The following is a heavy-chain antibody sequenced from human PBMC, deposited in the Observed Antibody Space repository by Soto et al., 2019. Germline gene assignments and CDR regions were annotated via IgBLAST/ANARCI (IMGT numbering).Heavy chain of an antibody. Sequence: PSETLSLTCSVSGFSISSGDYYWNWIRQPPGKGLEWIGYIYYSGNTYYNPSLRSRVTISLDRSENQFSLKLSFVTAADTAVYYCARDRYYGSGTYYNFYYGMDVWGQGTTVTVSS. V-gene: IGHV4-30-4*01. CDR2: IYYSGNT. CDR1: GFSISSGDYY. CDR3: ARDRYYGSGTYYNFYYGMDV. D-gene: IGHD3-10*01. J-gene: IGHJ6*02.